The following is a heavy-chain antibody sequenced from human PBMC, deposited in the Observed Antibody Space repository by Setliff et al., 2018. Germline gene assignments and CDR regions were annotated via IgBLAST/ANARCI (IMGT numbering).Heavy chain of an antibody. CDR3: ARGVVVVVAATSNYFDP. CDR1: RLSFSSYA. CDR2: IYSGDRST. V-gene: IGHV3-23*03. J-gene: IGHJ5*02. Sequence: WGVPRLSFSSYAMSWVRQAPGKGLEWVSTIYSGDRSTFYTDSVKGRFTISRDSSKNTLYLQMNSLRAEDTAEYYCARGVVVVVAATSNYFDPWGQGTLVTVSS. D-gene: IGHD2-15*01.